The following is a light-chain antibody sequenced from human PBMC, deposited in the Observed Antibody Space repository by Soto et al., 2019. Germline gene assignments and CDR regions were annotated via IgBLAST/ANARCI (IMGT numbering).Light chain of an antibody. CDR2: GAS. CDR1: QSLSSTY. V-gene: IGKV3-20*01. Sequence: EIVLTQSPGTLSLSPGERATLSCRDSQSLSSTYLAWYQQKPGQAPRLLIYGASSRATGIPDRFSGSGSGTDFTLTISRLEPEDFAVYYCQQYGSSPGTFGLGTKVEIK. CDR3: QQYGSSPGT. J-gene: IGKJ1*01.